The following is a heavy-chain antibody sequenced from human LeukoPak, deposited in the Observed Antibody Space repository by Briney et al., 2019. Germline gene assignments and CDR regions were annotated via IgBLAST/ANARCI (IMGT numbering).Heavy chain of an antibody. CDR3: ARDSRYSRGTDY. V-gene: IGHV4-34*01. Sequence: SETLSLTCAVYGGSFSGYYWSWIRQPPGKGLEWIGEINHSGSTNYNPSLRSRVTISVDTSKNQFSLKLSSVTAADTAVYYCARDSRYSRGTDYWGQGTLVTVSS. CDR2: INHSGST. J-gene: IGHJ4*02. D-gene: IGHD6-13*01. CDR1: GGSFSGYY.